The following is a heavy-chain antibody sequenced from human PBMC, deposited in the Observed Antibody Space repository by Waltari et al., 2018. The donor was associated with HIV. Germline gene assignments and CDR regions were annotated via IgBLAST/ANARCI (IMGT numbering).Heavy chain of an antibody. Sequence: QVQLQESGPGLVKPSETLSLTCTVSGGSISSYYWSWIRQPPGKGREWMGYIYYSGSTNYNPSLKSRVTISVDTSKNQFSLKLSSVTAADTAVYYCARGPSPYYYDSSGYYYMSVVDNWFDPWGQGTLVTVSS. V-gene: IGHV4-59*01. CDR1: GGSISSYY. CDR3: ARGPSPYYYDSSGYYYMSVVDNWFDP. D-gene: IGHD3-22*01. J-gene: IGHJ5*02. CDR2: IYYSGST.